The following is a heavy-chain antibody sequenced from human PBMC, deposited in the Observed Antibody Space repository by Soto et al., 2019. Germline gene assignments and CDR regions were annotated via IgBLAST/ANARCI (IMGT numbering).Heavy chain of an antibody. Sequence: EVQLVESGGGLVQPGGSLRLSCAASGFTVSRNYMSWVRQAPGKGVEWVSVIYSGGSTYYADSVKGRFTISRHNSKNRLYLQMNSLRAEDTAVYYCAKIAAAGTDAFDIWGQGTMVTVSS. J-gene: IGHJ3*02. CDR3: AKIAAAGTDAFDI. V-gene: IGHV3-53*04. CDR1: GFTVSRNY. CDR2: IYSGGST. D-gene: IGHD6-13*01.